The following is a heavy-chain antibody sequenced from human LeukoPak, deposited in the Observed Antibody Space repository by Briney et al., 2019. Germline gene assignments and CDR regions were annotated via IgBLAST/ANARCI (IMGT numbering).Heavy chain of an antibody. V-gene: IGHV3-21*04. CDR1: GFTFSSYS. D-gene: IGHD3-22*01. CDR3: AKGQLQDYYDSSGYLY. J-gene: IGHJ4*02. CDR2: ISSSSSYI. Sequence: GGSLRLSCAASGFTFSSYSMNWVRQAPGKGLEWVSSISSSSSYIYYADSVKGRFTISRDNAKNSLYLQMNSLRAEDTAVYYCAKGQLQDYYDSSGYLYWGQGTLVTVSS.